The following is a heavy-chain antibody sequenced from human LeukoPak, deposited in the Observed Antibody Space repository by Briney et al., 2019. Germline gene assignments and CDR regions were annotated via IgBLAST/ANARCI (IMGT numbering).Heavy chain of an antibody. D-gene: IGHD5-18*01. V-gene: IGHV3-53*01. CDR3: ARAVRSGYSYGYFDY. J-gene: IGHJ4*02. CDR2: IYSGGST. CDR1: GFPVSSNY. Sequence: PGGSLRLSCAASGFPVSSNYMSWVRQAPGKGLEWVSVIYSGGSTYYADSVKGRFTISRDNSKNTLYLQMNSLRAEDTAVYYCARAVRSGYSYGYFDYWGQGTLVTVSS.